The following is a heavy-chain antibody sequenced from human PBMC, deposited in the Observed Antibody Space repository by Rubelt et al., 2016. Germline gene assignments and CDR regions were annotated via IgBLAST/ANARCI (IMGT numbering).Heavy chain of an antibody. CDR1: DESFTDFQ. J-gene: IGHJ4*02. CDR3: ARSLFDY. CDR2: IDHNGGA. V-gene: IGHV4-34*01. Sequence: HVRLHQWGAGLLKPSETLFLSCAVYDESFTDFQWTWIRQSPVKGLEGIGDIDHNGGATDNPSLKGRVSISVDASKSQFFLNLTSVTDADTAVYYCARSLFDYWGQGTLVTVSS.